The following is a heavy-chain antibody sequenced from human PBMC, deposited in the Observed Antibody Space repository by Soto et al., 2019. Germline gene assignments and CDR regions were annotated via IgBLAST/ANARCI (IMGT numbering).Heavy chain of an antibody. CDR3: ARVRASGSQDSLVMDV. CDR1: GGSSVGTT. V-gene: IGHV4-34*01. J-gene: IGHJ6*02. D-gene: IGHD1-26*01. CDR2: INHSGST. Sequence: SETLSLTCAVYGGSSVGTTWSGFARPPGKGLEWIREINHSGSTNYSPSLKSRVTISVDTSKNQFSLKLSSVTAADTAVYYCARVRASGSQDSLVMDVWGQGTTVTVSS.